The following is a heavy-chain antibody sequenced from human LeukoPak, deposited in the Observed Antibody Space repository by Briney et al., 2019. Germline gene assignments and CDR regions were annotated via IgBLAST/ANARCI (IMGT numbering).Heavy chain of an antibody. CDR3: ARVATAGTVADY. Sequence: GGSLRLSCAASGFTFSTYTMNWVRQAPGKGLEWASSISSTSSYIYYADSVKGRFTISRDNAKNSLYLQMNSLRAEDTAVYYCARVATAGTVADYWGQGTLVTVSS. CDR2: ISSTSSYI. CDR1: GFTFSTYT. D-gene: IGHD6-13*01. J-gene: IGHJ4*02. V-gene: IGHV3-21*01.